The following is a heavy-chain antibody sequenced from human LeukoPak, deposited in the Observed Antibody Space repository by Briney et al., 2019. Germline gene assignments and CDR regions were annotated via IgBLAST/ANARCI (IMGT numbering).Heavy chain of an antibody. J-gene: IGHJ5*02. V-gene: IGHV4-34*01. Sequence: SETLSLTCAVYGGSFSGYYWSWIRQPPGKGLEWIGEINHSGSTNYNPSLKSRVTISVDTSKNQFSLKLSSVTAADTAVYYCARSSEYDFWSGYYHPFDPWGQGTLVTVSS. CDR2: INHSGST. CDR3: ARSSEYDFWSGYYHPFDP. CDR1: GGSFSGYY. D-gene: IGHD3-3*01.